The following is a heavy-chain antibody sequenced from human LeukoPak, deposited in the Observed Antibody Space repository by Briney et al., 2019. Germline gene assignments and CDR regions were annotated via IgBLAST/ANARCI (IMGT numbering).Heavy chain of an antibody. CDR2: IYYTGTT. Sequence: SETLSLTCTVSGGSISSYYWSWIRQPPGKGLEWIGYIYYTGTTNYNPSLNSRVTISVDTSKNQFSLKLSSVTAADTAVYYCARVNNAWYGALDYWGQGTMVTVSS. CDR3: ARVNNAWYGALDY. J-gene: IGHJ4*02. V-gene: IGHV4-59*01. D-gene: IGHD4-17*01. CDR1: GGSISSYY.